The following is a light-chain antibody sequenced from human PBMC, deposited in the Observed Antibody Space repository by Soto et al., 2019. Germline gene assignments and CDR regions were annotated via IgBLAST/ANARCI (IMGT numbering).Light chain of an antibody. Sequence: EIVLTQSPATLSLSPGERATLSYRASQSVNDYLAWYQQKPGQAPRLLIYGASTRATGFPARFSGSGSGTDFTLTISSLQSEDFAVYYCQQYNNWPWTFGQGTKVDIK. V-gene: IGKV3-15*01. CDR1: QSVNDY. J-gene: IGKJ1*01. CDR3: QQYNNWPWT. CDR2: GAS.